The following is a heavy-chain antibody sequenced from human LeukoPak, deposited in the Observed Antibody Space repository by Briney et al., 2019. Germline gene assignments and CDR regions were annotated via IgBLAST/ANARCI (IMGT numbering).Heavy chain of an antibody. CDR2: INPNSGGT. J-gene: IGHJ3*02. Sequence: ASVKVSCKASGYTFTGYYMHWVRQAPGQGLEWMGWINPNSGGTNYAQKVQGRVTMTRDTSISTAYMELSRLRSDDTAVYYCARAPPRLGYCSSTSCSQGAFDIWGQGTMVTVSS. D-gene: IGHD2-2*01. CDR1: GYTFTGYY. CDR3: ARAPPRLGYCSSTSCSQGAFDI. V-gene: IGHV1-2*02.